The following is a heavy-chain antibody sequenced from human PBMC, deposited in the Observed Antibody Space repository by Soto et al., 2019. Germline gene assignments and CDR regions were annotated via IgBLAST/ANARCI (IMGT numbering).Heavy chain of an antibody. CDR3: ARGTPSPLIVRSSRGPWFDP. Sequence: SETLSLTRTVSCGSISSYYWSWIRQPPGKGLEWIGYMYYGGRTNYNPSLKSRVTISVDTSKMQVSLKLSSVTAADTAVYFCARGTPSPLIVRSSRGPWFDPWCPGPQVT. CDR2: MYYGGRT. CDR1: CGSISSYY. J-gene: IGHJ5*02. V-gene: IGHV4-59*08. D-gene: IGHD2-15*01.